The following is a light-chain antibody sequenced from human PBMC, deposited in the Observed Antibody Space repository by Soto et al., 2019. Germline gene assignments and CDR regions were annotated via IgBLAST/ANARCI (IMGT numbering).Light chain of an antibody. J-gene: IGKJ1*01. V-gene: IGKV2-28*01. CDR2: LGS. CDR3: IQTLKTPWA. CDR1: QSLLHRNGNNF. Sequence: DIVVTQSQLSLPVTPGEPASISCRSSQSLLHRNGNNFLEWYLQKPGQSPQLLIYLGSHRASGVPDRFSGSGSGTDFTLRISRVEAEDVGVYYCIQTLKTPWAFGQGSKVDVK.